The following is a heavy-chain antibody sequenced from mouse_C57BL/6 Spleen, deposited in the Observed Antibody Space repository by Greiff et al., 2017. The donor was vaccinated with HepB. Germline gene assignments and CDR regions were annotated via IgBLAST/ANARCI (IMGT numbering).Heavy chain of an antibody. Sequence: QVQLQQPGAELVKPGASVKLSCKASGYTFTSYWMHWVKQRPGQGLEWIGMIHPNSGSTNYNEKFKSKATLTVDKSSSTAYMQLSSLTSEDSAVYYCARGGITTVVAPYWYFDVWGTGTTVTVSS. J-gene: IGHJ1*03. V-gene: IGHV1-64*01. CDR3: ARGGITTVVAPYWYFDV. D-gene: IGHD1-1*01. CDR1: GYTFTSYW. CDR2: IHPNSGST.